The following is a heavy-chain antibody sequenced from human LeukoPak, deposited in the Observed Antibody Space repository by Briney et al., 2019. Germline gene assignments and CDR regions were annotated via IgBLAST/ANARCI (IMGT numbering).Heavy chain of an antibody. CDR3: ARVWGGGYYQGEYFQH. CDR2: IYYSGST. D-gene: IGHD3-22*01. Sequence: KPSETLSLTCTVSGGSISSYYWSWIRQPPGKGLEWIGYIYYSGSTNYNPSLKSRVTISVDTSKNQFSLKLSSVTAADTAVYYCARVWGGGYYQGEYFQHWGQGTLVTVSS. CDR1: GGSISSYY. J-gene: IGHJ1*01. V-gene: IGHV4-59*01.